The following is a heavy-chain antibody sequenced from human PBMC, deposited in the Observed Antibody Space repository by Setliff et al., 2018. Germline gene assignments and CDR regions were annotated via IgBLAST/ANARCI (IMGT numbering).Heavy chain of an antibody. CDR3: ARVDFTMIQGVLGL. CDR1: GYTFIRYY. V-gene: IGHV1-46*01. CDR2: INPGGGST. D-gene: IGHD3-10*01. Sequence: ASVKVSCKASGYTFIRYYMYWVRQAPGQGPAWMGTINPGGGSTSYAERFQDRITLTRNTSTSTIYMKLTSVTAADTAVYYCARVDFTMIQGVLGLWGQGTLVTVSS. J-gene: IGHJ1*01.